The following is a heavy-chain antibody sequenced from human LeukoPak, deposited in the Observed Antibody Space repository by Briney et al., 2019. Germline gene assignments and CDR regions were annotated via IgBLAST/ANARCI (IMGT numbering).Heavy chain of an antibody. CDR1: GFTFSSYA. Sequence: GGSLRLSCAASGFTFSSYAMSWVRQAQGKWLEWVSAISGSGGATYYADSVKGRSTISRDNSKNTLYLQMNSLRAEDTAAYYCAKVPVFSLTISEVVTDDAFDIWGQGTIVTVSS. J-gene: IGHJ3*02. D-gene: IGHD3-3*01. CDR2: ISGSGGAT. CDR3: AKVPVFSLTISEVVTDDAFDI. V-gene: IGHV3-23*01.